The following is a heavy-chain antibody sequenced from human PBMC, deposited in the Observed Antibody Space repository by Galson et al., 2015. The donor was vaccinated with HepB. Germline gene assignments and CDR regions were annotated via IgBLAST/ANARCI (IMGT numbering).Heavy chain of an antibody. CDR1: GDSVSSNSAA. V-gene: IGHV6-1*01. Sequence: CAISGDSVSSNSAAWNWIRQSPSRGLEWLGRTYYRSKWYNDYAVSVESRIIINPDTSKNQFSLQLNSVTPEDTAVYYCARAPLSGGGYSSGWHAFDIWGQGTMVTVSS. D-gene: IGHD6-19*01. CDR3: ARAPLSGGGYSSGWHAFDI. J-gene: IGHJ3*02. CDR2: TYYRSKWYN.